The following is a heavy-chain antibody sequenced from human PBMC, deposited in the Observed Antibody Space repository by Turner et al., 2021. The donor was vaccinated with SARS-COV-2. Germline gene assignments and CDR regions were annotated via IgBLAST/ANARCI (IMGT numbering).Heavy chain of an antibody. CDR3: ARLMDTAMDYYGMDV. J-gene: IGHJ6*02. V-gene: IGHV4-39*01. D-gene: IGHD5-18*01. CDR2: IYYSGIT. Sequence: QLQLQASGPGLVKTSETLSRTCTVSGGSISSSTYYWGWIRQPPGKGLEWIGSIYYSGITYYNPSLKSRVTISVDTSKNQLSLKLSSVTAADTAVYYCARLMDTAMDYYGMDVWGQGTTVTVSS. CDR1: GGSISSSTYY.